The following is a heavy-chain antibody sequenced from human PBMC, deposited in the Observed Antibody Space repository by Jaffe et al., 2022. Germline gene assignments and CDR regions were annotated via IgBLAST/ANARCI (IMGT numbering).Heavy chain of an antibody. CDR2: IIPILGIA. J-gene: IGHJ3*02. CDR3: ARDHKRARWDAFDI. CDR1: GGTFSSYT. V-gene: IGHV1-69*08. Sequence: QVQLVQSGAEVKKPGSSVKVSCKASGGTFSSYTISWVRQAPGQGLEWMGRIIPILGIANYAQKFQGRVTITADKSTSTAYMELSSLRSEDTAVYYCARDHKRARWDAFDIWGQGTMVTVSS. D-gene: IGHD2-15*01.